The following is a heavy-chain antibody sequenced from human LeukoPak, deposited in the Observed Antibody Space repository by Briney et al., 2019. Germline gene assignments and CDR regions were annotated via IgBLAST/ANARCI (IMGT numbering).Heavy chain of an antibody. CDR3: TADTPSSSSQAFDH. D-gene: IGHD6-19*01. Sequence: GGSLRLSCAASGFIFSDVWMNWVRQAPGKGLEWVGRIKRKSDGETSAYAAPVKGRFTISRDDSKNTLFLHMNSLKTEDTAMYYCTADTPSSSSQAFDHWGQGTLVTVSS. V-gene: IGHV3-15*07. CDR2: IKRKSDGETS. CDR1: GFIFSDVW. J-gene: IGHJ4*02.